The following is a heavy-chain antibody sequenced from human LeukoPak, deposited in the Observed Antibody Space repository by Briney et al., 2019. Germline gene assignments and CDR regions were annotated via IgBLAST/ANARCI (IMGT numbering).Heavy chain of an antibody. CDR1: GYTFTSYG. CDR2: ISAYNGNT. V-gene: IGHV1-18*01. Sequence: ASVKVSCKASGYTFTSYGISWVRQAPGRGLEWMGWISAYNGNTNYAQKLQGRVTMTTDTSTSTAYMELRSLRSDDTAVYYCARGPQVLRSYSSGWSHFDYWGQGTLVTVSS. D-gene: IGHD6-19*01. CDR3: ARGPQVLRSYSSGWSHFDY. J-gene: IGHJ4*02.